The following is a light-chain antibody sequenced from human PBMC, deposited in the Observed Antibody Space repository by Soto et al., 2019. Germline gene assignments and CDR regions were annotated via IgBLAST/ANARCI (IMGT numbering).Light chain of an antibody. CDR3: QQYNDWPPGWT. V-gene: IGKV3-15*01. CDR2: RAS. J-gene: IGKJ1*01. CDR1: QSVTVN. Sequence: EIVMTQSPATLSLSPGERATLSCRASQSVTVNLAWYQQKPGQAPRLRIYRASTRATGIPARFSGGGSGTEFTLTISSLQSEDFAVYICQQYNDWPPGWTFGQGTKVEIK.